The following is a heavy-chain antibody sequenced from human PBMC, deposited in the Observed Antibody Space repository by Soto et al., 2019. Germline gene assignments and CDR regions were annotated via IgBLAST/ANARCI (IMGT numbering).Heavy chain of an antibody. D-gene: IGHD2-15*01. J-gene: IGHJ5*02. CDR3: AKDPRRVVNRNDWFDP. CDR2: ISGSGGST. CDR1: GFTFSSYA. Sequence: PGGSLRLSCAASGFTFSSYAMSWVRQAPGKGLEWVSAISGSGGSTYYADSVKGRFTISRDNSKSTLYLQMNSLRAEDTAVYYCAKDPRRVVNRNDWFDPWGQGTLVTVSS. V-gene: IGHV3-23*01.